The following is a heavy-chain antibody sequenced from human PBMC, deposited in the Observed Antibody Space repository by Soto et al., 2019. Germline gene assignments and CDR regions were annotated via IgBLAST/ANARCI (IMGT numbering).Heavy chain of an antibody. CDR2: IIPIIGTP. D-gene: IGHD3-10*01. Sequence: QVQLVQSGAEVKKPGSSVKVSCKASGGTFRNHVFNWVRQAPGQGLEWMGGIIPIIGTPNYAQKFQGRVTITAEASTNTVYLEVSSLRSQDTAVYYCARNLEFRDGNISHLDYWGQGTLVTVSS. J-gene: IGHJ4*02. CDR1: GGTFRNHV. CDR3: ARNLEFRDGNISHLDY. V-gene: IGHV1-69*01.